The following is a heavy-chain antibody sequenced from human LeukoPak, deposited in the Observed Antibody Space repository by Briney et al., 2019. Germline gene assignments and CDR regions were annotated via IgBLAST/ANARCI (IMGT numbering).Heavy chain of an antibody. CDR3: AGDEWADIAAAGSNYFDY. Sequence: PGGSLRLSCAASGFTFSSYGMHWVRQAPGKGLEWVAVIWYDGSNKYYADSVKGRFTISRDNSKNTLYLQMNSLRAEDTAVYYCAGDEWADIAAAGSNYFDYWGQGTLVTVSS. J-gene: IGHJ4*02. CDR1: GFTFSSYG. D-gene: IGHD6-13*01. V-gene: IGHV3-33*01. CDR2: IWYDGSNK.